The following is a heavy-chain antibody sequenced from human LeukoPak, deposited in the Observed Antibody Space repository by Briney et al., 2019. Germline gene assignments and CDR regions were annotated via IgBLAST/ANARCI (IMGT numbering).Heavy chain of an antibody. CDR3: ARGGSSSGWYFDPYYYYYMDV. V-gene: IGHV1-18*01. CDR2: ISAYNGNT. J-gene: IGHJ6*03. D-gene: IGHD6-13*01. CDR1: GYTFTSYG. Sequence: ASVKVSCKASGYTFTSYGISWVRQAPGQGLEWMGWISAYNGNTNYAQKLQGRVTMTTDTSTSTAYMELRSLRSDDTAVYYCARGGSSSGWYFDPYYYYYMDVWGKGTTVTVSS.